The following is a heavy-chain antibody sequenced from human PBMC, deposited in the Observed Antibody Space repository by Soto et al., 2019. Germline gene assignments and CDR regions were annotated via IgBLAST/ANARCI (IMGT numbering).Heavy chain of an antibody. J-gene: IGHJ4*02. CDR1: GYTFTGYY. Sequence: DSVKVSCKASGYTFTGYYMHWVRQAPGQGLEWMGWINPNSGGTNYAQKFQGWVTMTRDTSISTAYMELSRLRSDDTEVYYCDRGGRYFDWLLGAFDYWGQGNLVTVSS. V-gene: IGHV1-2*04. CDR3: DRGGRYFDWLLGAFDY. CDR2: INPNSGGT. D-gene: IGHD3-9*01.